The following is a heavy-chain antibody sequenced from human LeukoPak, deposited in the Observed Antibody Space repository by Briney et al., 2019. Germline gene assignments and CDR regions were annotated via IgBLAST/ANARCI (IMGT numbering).Heavy chain of an antibody. CDR2: ISYDGSNK. J-gene: IGHJ5*02. Sequence: PGGSLRLSCAASGFTFSSYAMHWVRQAPGKGLEWVAVISYDGSNKYYADSVKGRFTISRDNSKNTLYLQMNSLRAEDTAVYYCARGGVYDILTGPDPWGQGTLVTVSS. V-gene: IGHV3-30*04. CDR1: GFTFSSYA. D-gene: IGHD3-9*01. CDR3: ARGGVYDILTGPDP.